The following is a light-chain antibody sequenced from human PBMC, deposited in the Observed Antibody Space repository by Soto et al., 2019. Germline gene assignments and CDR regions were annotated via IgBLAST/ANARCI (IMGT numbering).Light chain of an antibody. J-gene: IGLJ3*02. CDR1: SSNIGRGYD. Sequence: QSVLTQPPSVSGAPGQRVTISCTGSSSNIGRGYDVHWYQQFPGSAPRLLLSGDSNRPSGVPDRFSGSRSGTSASLAISGLRSEDEADYYCAAWDDSLSGWVFGGGTKLTVL. CDR2: GDS. CDR3: AAWDDSLSGWV. V-gene: IGLV1-40*01.